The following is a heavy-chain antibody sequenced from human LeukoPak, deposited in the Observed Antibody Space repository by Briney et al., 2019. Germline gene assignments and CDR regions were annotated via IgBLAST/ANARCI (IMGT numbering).Heavy chain of an antibody. Sequence: GGSLRLSCTATGFTFGDYAVSWVRRAPGRGLEWVGLIRRRAFGETADYAASVKGRFTISRDDSKSIAYLQMNSLKTEDTAVYYCTREGAAAAYGMDVWGQGTTVTVSS. D-gene: IGHD6-13*01. J-gene: IGHJ6*02. V-gene: IGHV3-49*04. CDR3: TREGAAAAYGMDV. CDR2: IRRRAFGETA. CDR1: GFTFGDYA.